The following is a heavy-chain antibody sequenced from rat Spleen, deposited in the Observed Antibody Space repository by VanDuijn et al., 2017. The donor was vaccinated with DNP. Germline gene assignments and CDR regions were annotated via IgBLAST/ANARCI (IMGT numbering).Heavy chain of an antibody. CDR1: GYSITSNY. V-gene: IGHV3-1*01. CDR2: ITNSGST. D-gene: IGHD1-1*01. Sequence: EVQLQESGPGLVKPSQSLSLTCSVTGYSITSNYWGWIRQFPGNKMEYIGHITNSGSTNYNPTLNNRISITRDTWKNQVFLQLNSVTTEDTATYYCARWVTYFDYWGQGVMVTVSS. J-gene: IGHJ2*01. CDR3: ARWVTYFDY.